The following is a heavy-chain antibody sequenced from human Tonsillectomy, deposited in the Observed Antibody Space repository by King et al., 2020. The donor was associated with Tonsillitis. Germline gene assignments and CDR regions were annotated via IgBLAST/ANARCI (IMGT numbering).Heavy chain of an antibody. D-gene: IGHD2-2*01. CDR2: IYYTGNT. CDR1: GGSITSRSYN. J-gene: IGHJ6*02. CDR3: AGHCSSTGCYFPYYYGMDV. Sequence: LQLQESGPGLVKPSETLSLTCTVSGGSITSRSYNWGWVRQPPGKGLEWIGSIYYTGNTYYNPSLKSRVTMSVDTSRNQFSLKLSSVTAADTAVYYCAGHCSSTGCYFPYYYGMDVWGQGTTVTVSS. V-gene: IGHV4-39*01.